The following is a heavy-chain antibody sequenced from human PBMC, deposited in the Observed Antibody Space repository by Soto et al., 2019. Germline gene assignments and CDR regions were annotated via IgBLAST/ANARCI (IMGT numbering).Heavy chain of an antibody. J-gene: IGHJ6*02. Sequence: QLQLQESGSGLVKPSQTLSLTCAVSGGSISSSGYSWNWIRQPPGKGLEWIGYIYHGGSTYYNPSLKRRVTISVDRSQNQFSLKLTSMTAADTAVYFCARATDRFLDYYYGVDVWGQGTTVTVSS. CDR3: ARATDRFLDYYYGVDV. CDR1: GGSISSSGYS. D-gene: IGHD1-1*01. V-gene: IGHV4-30-2*01. CDR2: IYHGGST.